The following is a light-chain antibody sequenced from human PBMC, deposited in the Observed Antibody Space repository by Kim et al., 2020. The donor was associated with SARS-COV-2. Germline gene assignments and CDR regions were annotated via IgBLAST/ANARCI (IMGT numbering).Light chain of an antibody. J-gene: IGKJ1*01. Sequence: DIQLTQSPSSLSASVGDRVTIPCRASQGIDIYLNWYQQKPGKAPKLLIYAASSLQSGVPARFSGSGSGTDFTLTISSLQVEDFATYLCQQTYRTPRTFGQGTKVDIK. CDR3: QQTYRTPRT. CDR1: QGIDIY. CDR2: AAS. V-gene: IGKV1-39*01.